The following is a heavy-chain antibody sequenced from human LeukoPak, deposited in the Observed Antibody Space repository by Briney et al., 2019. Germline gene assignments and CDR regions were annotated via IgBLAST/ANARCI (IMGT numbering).Heavy chain of an antibody. D-gene: IGHD4-17*01. CDR1: GFTFRSHW. CDR3: ARERTTVTTGSFDY. J-gene: IGHJ4*02. V-gene: IGHV4-4*02. CDR2: INHSGST. Sequence: GSLRLSCAASGFTFRSHWMHWVRQPPGKGLEWIGEINHSGSTNYNPSLKSRVTISVDTSKNQFSLKLSSVTAADTAVYYCARERTTVTTGSFDYWGQGTLVTVSS.